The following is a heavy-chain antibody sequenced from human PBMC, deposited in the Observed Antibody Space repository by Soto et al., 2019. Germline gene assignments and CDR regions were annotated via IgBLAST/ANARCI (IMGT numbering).Heavy chain of an antibody. J-gene: IGHJ3*02. CDR2: ISSSSSTI. D-gene: IGHD4-17*01. CDR1: GFTFSSYS. CDR3: ARERSRYGDYDGAFDI. V-gene: IGHV3-48*01. Sequence: GGSLRLSCAASGFTFSSYSMNWVRQAPGKGLEWVSYISSSSSTIYYADSVKGRFTISRDNAKNSLYLQMNSLRAEDTAVYYCARERSRYGDYDGAFDIWGQGTMVTVSS.